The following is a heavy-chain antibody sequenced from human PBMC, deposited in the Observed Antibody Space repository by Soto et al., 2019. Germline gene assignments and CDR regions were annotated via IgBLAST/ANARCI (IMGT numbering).Heavy chain of an antibody. J-gene: IGHJ4*02. D-gene: IGHD2-15*01. V-gene: IGHV4-59*01. CDR2: IYYSGST. CDR1: GGSISSYY. Sequence: QVQLQESGPGLVKPSETLSLTCTVSGGSISSYYWSWIRQPPWKGLQWIGYIYYSGSTNYNPSLKSRVTISVDTSKNQFSLKVNSVTAADTAVYYWARSGGSLDYWGQGILVTVSS. CDR3: ARSGGSLDY.